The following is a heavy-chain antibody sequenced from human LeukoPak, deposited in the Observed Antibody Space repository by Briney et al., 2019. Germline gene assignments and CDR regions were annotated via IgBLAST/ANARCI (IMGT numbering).Heavy chain of an antibody. CDR3: AREGYYGSGSYYY. Sequence: GGSLGLSCAASGFTFSSYSMNWVRQAPGKGLEWVSSISSSSSYIYYADSVKGRFTISRDDAKNSLYLQMNSLRAEDTAVYYCAREGYYGSGSYYYWGQGTLVTVSS. CDR2: ISSSSSYI. CDR1: GFTFSSYS. D-gene: IGHD3-10*01. V-gene: IGHV3-21*01. J-gene: IGHJ4*02.